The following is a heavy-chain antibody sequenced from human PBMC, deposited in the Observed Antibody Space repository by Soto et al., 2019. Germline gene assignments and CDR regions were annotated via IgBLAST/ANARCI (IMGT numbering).Heavy chain of an antibody. CDR2: ISGSGGST. V-gene: IGHV3-23*01. J-gene: IGHJ6*02. CDR3: AKDLGSGGSGSYRRYYYYGMDV. CDR1: GFTFSSYA. Sequence: PGGSLRLSCAASGFTFSSYAMSWVRQAPGKGLEWVSAISGSGGSTYYADSVKGRFTISRDNSKNTLYLQMNSLRAEDTAVYYCAKDLGSGGSGSYRRYYYYGMDVWGQGTTVTVSS. D-gene: IGHD3-10*01.